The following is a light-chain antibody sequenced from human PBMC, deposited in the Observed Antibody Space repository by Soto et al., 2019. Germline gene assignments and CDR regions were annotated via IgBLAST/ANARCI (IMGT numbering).Light chain of an antibody. CDR3: CSYAGSVV. CDR2: DVT. J-gene: IGLJ2*01. Sequence: QSALTQPASVSGSPGQSITISCTGTSSDVGGYNFVSWYQQHPDKAPKLMIYDVTNRPSGVSNRFSGSKSGNTASLTISGLQAEDEADYYCCSYAGSVVFGGGTKVTVL. CDR1: SSDVGGYNF. V-gene: IGLV2-23*02.